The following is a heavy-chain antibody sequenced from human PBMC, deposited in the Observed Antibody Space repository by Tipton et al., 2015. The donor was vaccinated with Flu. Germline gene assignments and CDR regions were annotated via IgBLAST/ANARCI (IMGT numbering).Heavy chain of an antibody. Sequence: TLSLTCTVSGGSISSGSYYWSWIRQPAGKGLEWIWRIYTSGSTNYNLSLKRRLTISVDTSKNQFSLKLSSVTSADTAVYYCARGRLSLPLYHYGMDVWGQGTMVTVSS. CDR1: GGSISSGSYY. J-gene: IGHJ6*02. CDR3: ARGRLSLPLYHYGMDV. V-gene: IGHV4-61*02. CDR2: IYTSGST. D-gene: IGHD2-21*02.